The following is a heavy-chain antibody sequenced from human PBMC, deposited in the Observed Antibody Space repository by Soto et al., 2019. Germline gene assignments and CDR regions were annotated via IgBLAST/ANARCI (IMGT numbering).Heavy chain of an antibody. J-gene: IGHJ3*02. CDR2: IHYSGNT. Sequence: HLQLQESGPGLVKPSETLSLTCTVSGGSINGASYYWDWIRQFPGKGLEWIGNIHYSGNTYYNPSLKSRVTISVDTSKNQFSLRLSSVTAADTAVYYCASGTLVAGPFDALDIWGQGTMVTVSS. CDR3: ASGTLVAGPFDALDI. V-gene: IGHV4-39*01. D-gene: IGHD6-19*01. CDR1: GGSINGASYY.